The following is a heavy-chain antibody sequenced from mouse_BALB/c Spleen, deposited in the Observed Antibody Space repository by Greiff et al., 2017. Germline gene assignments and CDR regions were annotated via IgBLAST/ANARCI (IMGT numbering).Heavy chain of an antibody. J-gene: IGHJ2*01. CDR2: INPSTGYT. CDR3: ARRRITSYYLDY. V-gene: IGHV1-7*01. Sequence: VQLQQSGAELAKPGASVKMSCKASGYTFTSYWMHWVKQRPGQGLEWIGYINPSTGYTEYNQKFKDKATLTADKSSSTAYMQLSSLTSEDSAVYYCARRRITSYYLDYWGQGTTLTVSS. D-gene: IGHD2-4*01. CDR1: GYTFTSYW.